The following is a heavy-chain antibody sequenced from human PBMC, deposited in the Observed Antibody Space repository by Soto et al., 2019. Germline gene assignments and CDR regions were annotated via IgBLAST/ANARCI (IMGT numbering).Heavy chain of an antibody. Sequence: QVQLQQWGAGLLKPSETLSLTCAVYGGSFSGYYWSWIRQPPGKGLEWIGEINHSGSTNYNPSLKSLVPISVDTSKNHFSPKLSSVTAADTAVYYCAREAWLSWFDPWGQGTLVTVSS. CDR1: GGSFSGYY. D-gene: IGHD3-10*01. CDR3: AREAWLSWFDP. J-gene: IGHJ5*02. CDR2: INHSGST. V-gene: IGHV4-34*01.